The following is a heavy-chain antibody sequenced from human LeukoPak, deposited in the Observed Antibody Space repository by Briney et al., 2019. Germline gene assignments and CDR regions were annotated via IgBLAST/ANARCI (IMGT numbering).Heavy chain of an antibody. CDR1: GFTFTSSA. J-gene: IGHJ4*02. CDR3: ARDYCTNGVCSDY. Sequence: ASVKVSCKASGFTFTSSAMQWVRQARGQRLEWIGWIVVGSGNTNYAQKFQERVTITRDMSTSTAYMELSSLRSEDTAVYYCARDYCTNGVCSDYWGQGTLVTVSS. V-gene: IGHV1-58*02. D-gene: IGHD2-8*01. CDR2: IVVGSGNT.